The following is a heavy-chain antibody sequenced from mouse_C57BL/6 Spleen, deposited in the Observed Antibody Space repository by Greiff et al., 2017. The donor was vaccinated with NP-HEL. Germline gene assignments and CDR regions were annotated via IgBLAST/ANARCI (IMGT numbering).Heavy chain of an antibody. CDR2: ISNGGGSA. CDR1: GFTFSDYY. Sequence: EVHLVESGGGLVQPGGSLKLSCAASGFTFSDYYMYWVRQTPEKRLEWVAYISNGGGSAYYPDTVKGRFTISRDNAKNTLYLQMSRLKSEDTAMYYCATPNFAYWGQGTLVTVSA. V-gene: IGHV5-12*01. CDR3: ATPNFAY. J-gene: IGHJ3*01.